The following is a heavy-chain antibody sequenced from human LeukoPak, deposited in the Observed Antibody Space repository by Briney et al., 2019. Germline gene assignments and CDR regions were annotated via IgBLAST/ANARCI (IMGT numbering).Heavy chain of an antibody. CDR3: ARFALKTPPTD. CDR1: GFTFSSYG. CDR2: ISGSGGST. V-gene: IGHV3-23*01. J-gene: IGHJ4*02. Sequence: GGSLRLSCAASGFTFSSYGMSWVRQAPGKGLEWVSAISGSGGSTYYADSVKGRFTISRDNAKNSLHLQMNSLRAEDTAVYYCARFALKTPPTDWGQGTLVTVSS.